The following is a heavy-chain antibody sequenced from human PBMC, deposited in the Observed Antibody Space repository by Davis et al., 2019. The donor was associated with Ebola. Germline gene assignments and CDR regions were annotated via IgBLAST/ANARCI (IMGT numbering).Heavy chain of an antibody. CDR2: IARGSETI. CDR3: RIEHFDH. J-gene: IGHJ4*02. D-gene: IGHD2-15*01. Sequence: PGGSLRLSCVVSGFTLSDYWMNWVRQAPGKGLEWVSYIARGSETISYADSVKGRFTISRDNAKNSVYLQMNSLRTEDSGIYYCRIEHFDHWGQGALVSVSS. V-gene: IGHV3-48*01. CDR1: GFTLSDYW.